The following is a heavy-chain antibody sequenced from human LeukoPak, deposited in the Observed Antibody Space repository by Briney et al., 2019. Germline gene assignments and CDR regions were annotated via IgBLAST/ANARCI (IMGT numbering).Heavy chain of an antibody. CDR1: GFIFSGSA. J-gene: IGHJ6*03. CDR3: TKTVPSGHYYYMDV. CDR2: IRSKASSYAT. Sequence: PGGSLKLSCAATGFIFSGSAIHWVRQASGKGLEWVGRIRSKASSYATVYAASVQGRLTISRDDSKNTAYLQMSSLKTEDTAVYYCTKTVPSGHYYYMDVWGKGTTVTVSS. D-gene: IGHD4-11*01. V-gene: IGHV3-73*01.